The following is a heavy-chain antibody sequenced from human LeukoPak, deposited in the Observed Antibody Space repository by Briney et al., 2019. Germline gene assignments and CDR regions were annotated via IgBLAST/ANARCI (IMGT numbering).Heavy chain of an antibody. J-gene: IGHJ4*02. D-gene: IGHD6-13*01. CDR3: ARRGYSSSWNVFYLDY. Sequence: GASVKVSCTASGYTFTNYGLNWVRQAPGQGLEWMGWIDAYNGNTNYAQRVQDRVTMNTDRSTNTVYMELRSLTSDDTAVYYCARRGYSSSWNVFYLDYWGQGTLVTVSS. V-gene: IGHV1-18*01. CDR1: GYTFTNYG. CDR2: IDAYNGNT.